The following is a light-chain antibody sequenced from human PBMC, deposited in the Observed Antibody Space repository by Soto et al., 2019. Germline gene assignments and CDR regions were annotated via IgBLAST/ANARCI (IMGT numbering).Light chain of an antibody. CDR2: DVS. Sequence: QSALTQPASVSGSPGQSITISCTGTSSDVGGYNYVSWYQQHPGKAPKLMIYDVSNRPSGVCNRFSGSESGNTASLTISGVQAEDEADYCCSSYRSSTVVFGAGTKLTVL. CDR1: SSDVGGYNY. J-gene: IGLJ2*01. CDR3: SSYRSSTVV. V-gene: IGLV2-14*01.